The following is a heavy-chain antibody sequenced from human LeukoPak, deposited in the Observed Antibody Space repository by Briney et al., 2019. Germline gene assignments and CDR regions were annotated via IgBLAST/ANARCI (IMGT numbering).Heavy chain of an antibody. Sequence: GGTLRLSCAASGFTFSTYGMHWVRQAPGKGLEWVAFIRYDGSNKYYADSVKCRFTISRDNSKNTLYLQMNSLRAEDTAVYYCAREGRSGYYYFDYWGQGTLVTVSS. V-gene: IGHV3-30*02. CDR2: IRYDGSNK. J-gene: IGHJ4*02. D-gene: IGHD3-22*01. CDR1: GFTFSTYG. CDR3: AREGRSGYYYFDY.